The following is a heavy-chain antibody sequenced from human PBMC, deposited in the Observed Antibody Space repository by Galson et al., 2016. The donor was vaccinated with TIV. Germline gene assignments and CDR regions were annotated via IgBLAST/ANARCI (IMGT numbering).Heavy chain of an antibody. Sequence: SVKVSCKASGGIFSSYSVSWVRQAPGQGLEWMGIASAPSEPEIRAQKSYGGVSITADRSTTTVYMELSSLRSEDTAVYYCARGALKYHYDSSGYFFDYW. CDR1: GGIFSSYS. CDR3: ARGALKYHYDSSGYFFDY. V-gene: IGHV1-69*08. J-gene: IGHJ4*01. CDR2: ASAPSEPE. D-gene: IGHD3-22*01.